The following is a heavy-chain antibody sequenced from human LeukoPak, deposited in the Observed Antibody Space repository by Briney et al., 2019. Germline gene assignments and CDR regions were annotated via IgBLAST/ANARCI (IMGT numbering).Heavy chain of an antibody. V-gene: IGHV3-23*01. CDR2: INDSGGST. CDR1: GFTFGDYA. D-gene: IGHD6-19*01. J-gene: IGHJ4*02. CDR3: AKPAISSRGWYYDY. Sequence: GGSLRLSCTASGFTFGDYAMTWVRQAPGKGLEWVSAINDSGGSTYYADSVKGRFTISRDNSKNTLYLQMNSLRAEDTAVYYCAKPAISSRGWYYDYWGQGTLVTVSS.